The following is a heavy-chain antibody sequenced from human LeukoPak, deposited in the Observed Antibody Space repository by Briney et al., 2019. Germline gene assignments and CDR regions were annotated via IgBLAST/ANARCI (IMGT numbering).Heavy chain of an antibody. J-gene: IGHJ3*02. CDR2: ISWNSGSI. V-gene: IGHV3-9*01. Sequence: YLRLSGEDPGLTFDDNALYWVRQAKGKGLEWVSGISWNSGSIGYADSVKGRFTISRDNAKNSLYLQMNSLRAEDTALYYCAKDNGPGAFDIWGQGTMVTVSS. CDR3: AKDNGPGAFDI. CDR1: GLTFDDNA.